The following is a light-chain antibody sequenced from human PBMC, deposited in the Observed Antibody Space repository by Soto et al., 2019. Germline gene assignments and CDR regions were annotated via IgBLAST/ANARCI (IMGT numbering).Light chain of an antibody. CDR3: QQYGTSPLT. Sequence: EIVFTQSPGTLSLSPGARATLSCRASQSLSSNYLAWYQQKPGQAPRLIIYGASSRATVIPDRFSGSGSGTDFTLTISRLQPEDFAVYVCQQYGTSPLTFGGGTKVDIK. CDR1: QSLSSNY. V-gene: IGKV3-20*01. CDR2: GAS. J-gene: IGKJ4*01.